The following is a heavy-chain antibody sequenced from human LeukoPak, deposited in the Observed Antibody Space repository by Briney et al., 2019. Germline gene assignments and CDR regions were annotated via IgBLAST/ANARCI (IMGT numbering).Heavy chain of an antibody. CDR2: ISRSGSTI. CDR1: GFTFSDYY. Sequence: GGSLRLSCAASGFTFSDYYMSWIRQAPGKGLEWVSYISRSGSTIYYADSVKGRFTISRDNAKNSLYLQMNSLRAEDTAVYYCARGPDYDFWSGLLSYYYYGMDVWGQGTTVTVSS. V-gene: IGHV3-11*01. CDR3: ARGPDYDFWSGLLSYYYYGMDV. D-gene: IGHD3-3*01. J-gene: IGHJ6*02.